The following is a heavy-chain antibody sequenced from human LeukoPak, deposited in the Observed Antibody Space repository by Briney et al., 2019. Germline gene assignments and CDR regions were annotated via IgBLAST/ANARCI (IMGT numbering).Heavy chain of an antibody. CDR3: ARITMIRGVKDPY. CDR1: GYTFTAYY. D-gene: IGHD3-10*01. CDR2: INPDSGGT. J-gene: IGHJ4*02. Sequence: ASVKVSCKASGYTFTAYYMHWVRQAPGQGLEWMGWINPDSGGTNYAQKFQGRVTMTRDTSISTAYMELSRLRSDDTAVYYCARITMIRGVKDPYWGQGTLVTVSS. V-gene: IGHV1-2*02.